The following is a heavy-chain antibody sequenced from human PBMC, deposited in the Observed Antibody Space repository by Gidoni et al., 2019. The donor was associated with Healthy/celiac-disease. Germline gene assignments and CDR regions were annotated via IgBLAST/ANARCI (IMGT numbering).Heavy chain of an antibody. CDR1: GSTLTELS. Sequence: QVKRVQSGAEVKKPGASVKVSCKVSGSTLTELSMPWVRQAPGKGLEWRGGFAPEDGETIYAQKFQGRVTMTEDTSTDTAYMELSSLRSEDTAVYYCATVRQGSGWYGLGDYWGQGTLVTVSS. D-gene: IGHD6-19*01. CDR2: FAPEDGET. CDR3: ATVRQGSGWYGLGDY. J-gene: IGHJ4*02. V-gene: IGHV1-24*01.